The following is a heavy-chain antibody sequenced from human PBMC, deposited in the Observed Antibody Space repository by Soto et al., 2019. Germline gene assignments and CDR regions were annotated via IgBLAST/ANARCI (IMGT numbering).Heavy chain of an antibody. Sequence: GGSLRLSCSASGFTFSSYAMHWVRQAPGKGLEYVSAISSNGGSTYYADSVKGRFTISRDNSKNTLYLQMSSLRAEDTAVYYCVKGDTAMATAGYYYYGMDVWGQGTAVTVSS. D-gene: IGHD5-18*01. V-gene: IGHV3-64D*06. CDR3: VKGDTAMATAGYYYYGMDV. CDR1: GFTFSSYA. CDR2: ISSNGGST. J-gene: IGHJ6*02.